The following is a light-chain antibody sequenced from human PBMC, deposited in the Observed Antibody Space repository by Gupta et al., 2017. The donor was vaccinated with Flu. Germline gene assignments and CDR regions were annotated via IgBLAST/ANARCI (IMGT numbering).Light chain of an antibody. Sequence: RPPGIPDRFSGSRLGNTASLTITGAKAEDEADYYCNSRDSRVIFGGGTKLTVL. CDR3: NSRDSRVI. J-gene: IGLJ2*01. V-gene: IGLV3-19*01.